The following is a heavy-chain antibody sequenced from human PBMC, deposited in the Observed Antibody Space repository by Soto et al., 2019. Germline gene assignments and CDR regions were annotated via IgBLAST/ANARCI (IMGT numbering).Heavy chain of an antibody. CDR1: GGSFSGYY. J-gene: IGHJ4*02. CDR2: INHSGST. D-gene: IGHD4-4*01. V-gene: IGHV4-34*01. CDR3: ARRKTVTYTLHGRPFDY. Sequence: SETLSLTCAVYGGSFSGYYWSWIRQPPGKGLEWIGEINHSGSTNYNPSLKSRVTISVDTSKNQFSLKLSSVTAADTAVYYCARRKTVTYTLHGRPFDYWGQGTLVTVSS.